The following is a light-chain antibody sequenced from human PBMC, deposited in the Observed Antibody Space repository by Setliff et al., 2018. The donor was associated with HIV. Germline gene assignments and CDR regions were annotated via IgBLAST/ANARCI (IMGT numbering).Light chain of an antibody. CDR2: DVS. CDR3: SSYTSSRTYV. V-gene: IGLV2-14*03. Sequence: QSALAQPASVSGSPGQPITISCTGTSSDVGGYNYVSWYQQHPGKAPKLIIYDVSNRPSGVSNRFSGSKSGNTASLTISGLQAEDESDYYCSSYTSSRTYVFGTGTKVTVL. CDR1: SSDVGGYNY. J-gene: IGLJ1*01.